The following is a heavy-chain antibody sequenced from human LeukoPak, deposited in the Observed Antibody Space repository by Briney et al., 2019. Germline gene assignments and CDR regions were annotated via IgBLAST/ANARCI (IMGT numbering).Heavy chain of an antibody. CDR1: GGSISSSSYY. D-gene: IGHD3-10*01. CDR2: IYYSGST. Sequence: PSETLSLTCTVSGGSISSSSYYWDWIRQPPGKGLEWIGSIYYSGSTHYNPSLNSRVTISVDTSKNQFSLKLSSVTAADTAVYYCARDREVRGVILGYFDYWGQGTLVTVSS. CDR3: ARDREVRGVILGYFDY. J-gene: IGHJ4*02. V-gene: IGHV4-39*07.